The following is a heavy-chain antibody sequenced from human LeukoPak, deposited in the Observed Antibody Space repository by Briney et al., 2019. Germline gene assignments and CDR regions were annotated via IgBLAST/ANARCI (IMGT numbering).Heavy chain of an antibody. CDR3: ARDTVVDDAFDI. J-gene: IGHJ3*02. Sequence: GLXXXSSISSSSSYIYSADSVKRRFTISRDNAKNSLYLQMNSLRAEDTAVYYCARDTVVDDAFDIWGQGTMVTVSS. CDR2: ISSSSSYI. D-gene: IGHD2-15*01. V-gene: IGHV3-21*01.